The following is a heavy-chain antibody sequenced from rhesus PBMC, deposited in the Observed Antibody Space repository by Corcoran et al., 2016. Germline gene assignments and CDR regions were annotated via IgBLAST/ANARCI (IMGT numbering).Heavy chain of an antibody. D-gene: IGHD4-35*01. V-gene: IGHV1S9*01. CDR1: GSPFTSYY. Sequence: QVQLVQSGAEVKKPGASVQLPCKASGSPFTSYYINWVRQALGPVVEWMGWINTNKGNTGYEQEFQGKITKTRDTTTSKAYMELSSLRSEDTAVYYCTRGPTVIGYYFDYWGQGVLVTVSS. J-gene: IGHJ4*01. CDR2: INTNKGNT. CDR3: TRGPTVIGYYFDY.